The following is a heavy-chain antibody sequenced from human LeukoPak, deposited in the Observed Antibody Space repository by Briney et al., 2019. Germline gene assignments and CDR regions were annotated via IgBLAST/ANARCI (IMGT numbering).Heavy chain of an antibody. CDR3: VRGPDYYYDSSGSFDY. CDR1: GFTFSDHY. Sequence: GGSLRLSCAVSGFTFSDHYFAWIRQAPGKGLEWISYINNSANTIYYADSARGRFTISRDNAKNSLFLQMNSLRVEDTAVYYCVRGPDYYYDSSGSFDYWGHGTLVTVSS. CDR2: INNSANTI. D-gene: IGHD3-22*01. V-gene: IGHV3-11*04. J-gene: IGHJ4*01.